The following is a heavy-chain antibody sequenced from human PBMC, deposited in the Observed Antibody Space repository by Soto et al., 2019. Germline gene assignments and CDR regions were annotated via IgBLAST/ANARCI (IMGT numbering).Heavy chain of an antibody. Sequence: GASVKVSCKASGVTFSSYAISWVRPAPLQGLEWMGGIIPIFGTANYAQKLQGRVTITADESKSTAYMELSSLRSEDTAVYYCARDSGPPGLDYWGQGTRVTVSS. CDR2: IIPIFGTA. J-gene: IGHJ4*02. V-gene: IGHV1-69*13. CDR3: ARDSGPPGLDY. CDR1: GVTFSSYA.